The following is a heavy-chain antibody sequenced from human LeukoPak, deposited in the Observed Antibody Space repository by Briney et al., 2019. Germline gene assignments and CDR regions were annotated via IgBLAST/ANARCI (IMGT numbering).Heavy chain of an antibody. CDR1: GFTFDDYA. D-gene: IGHD1-7*01. CDR3: AKDISNWNSRHFDY. V-gene: IGHV3-43*02. J-gene: IGHJ4*02. CDR2: ISGNGGNT. Sequence: GGSLRLSCAASGFTFDDYAMHWVRQVPGKGLEWVSLISGNGGNTYYADSVKGRFTISRDNSKNSLYLQMNSLRTEDTALYYCAKDISNWNSRHFDYWGQGALVTVSS.